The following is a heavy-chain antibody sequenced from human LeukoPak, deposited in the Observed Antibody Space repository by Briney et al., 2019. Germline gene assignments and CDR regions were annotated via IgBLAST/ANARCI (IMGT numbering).Heavy chain of an antibody. Sequence: PSETLSLTCTVSGGSVSSTTYFWSWIRQPPGKGLEWIASINYSGSTYYNPSLKSRVTISVDTSENQFSLKLSSVTAADTAVYYCARYVVYGSGKYYFDYWGQGTLVTVSS. J-gene: IGHJ4*02. V-gene: IGHV4-39*01. D-gene: IGHD3-10*01. CDR1: GGSVSSTTYF. CDR2: INYSGST. CDR3: ARYVVYGSGKYYFDY.